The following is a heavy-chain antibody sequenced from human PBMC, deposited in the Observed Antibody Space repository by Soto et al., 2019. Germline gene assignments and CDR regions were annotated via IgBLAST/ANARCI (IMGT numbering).Heavy chain of an antibody. Sequence: SSETLSLTCTVSGGSISSGGYYWSWIRQHPGKGLEWIGYIYYSGSTYYNPSLKSRVTISVDTSKNQFSLKLSSVTAADTAVYYCARVRLTYYYGSGSYRGADWFDPWGQGTLVTVSS. CDR1: GGSISSGGYY. CDR3: ARVRLTYYYGSGSYRGADWFDP. J-gene: IGHJ5*02. V-gene: IGHV4-31*03. D-gene: IGHD3-10*01. CDR2: IYYSGST.